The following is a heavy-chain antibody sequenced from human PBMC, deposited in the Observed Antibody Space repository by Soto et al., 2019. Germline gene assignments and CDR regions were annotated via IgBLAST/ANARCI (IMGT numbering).Heavy chain of an antibody. CDR3: ARVPYYDILTGTSAYYFDY. Sequence: KPSETLSLTCAVYGGSFSGYYWSWIRQPPGKGLEWIGEINHSGGTNYNPSLKSRVTISVDTSKNQFSLKLSSVTAADTAVYYCARVPYYDILTGTSAYYFDYWGQGTLVTAPQ. J-gene: IGHJ4*02. CDR1: GGSFSGYY. CDR2: INHSGGT. D-gene: IGHD3-9*01. V-gene: IGHV4-34*01.